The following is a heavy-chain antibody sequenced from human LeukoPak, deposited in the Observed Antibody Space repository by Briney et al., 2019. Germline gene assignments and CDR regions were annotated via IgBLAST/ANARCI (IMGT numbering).Heavy chain of an antibody. V-gene: IGHV4-28*01. D-gene: IGHD5/OR15-5a*01. CDR1: GYSITSSSW. J-gene: IGHJ4*02. Sequence: PSETLSLTCAVSGYSITSSSWWGWIRQPPGKGLEWIGYVYYSGSTNYNPSLKSRVTISVDTSKNQFSLKLSSVTAADTAVYYCATKLSTDPHYFDYWGQGILVTVSS. CDR2: VYYSGST. CDR3: ATKLSTDPHYFDY.